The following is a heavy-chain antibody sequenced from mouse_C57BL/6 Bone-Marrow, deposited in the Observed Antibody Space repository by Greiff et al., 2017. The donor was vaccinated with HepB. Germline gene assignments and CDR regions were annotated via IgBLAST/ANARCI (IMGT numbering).Heavy chain of an antibody. CDR2: ISDGGSYT. Sequence: EVKLVESGGGLVKPGGSLKLSCAASGFTFSSYAMSWVRQTPEKRLEWVATISDGGSYTYYPDNVKGRFTISRDNAKNNLYLQMSHLKSEDTAMYYCARDHVYYYGSSGDYYAMDYWGQGTSVTVSS. J-gene: IGHJ4*01. V-gene: IGHV5-4*01. D-gene: IGHD1-1*01. CDR3: ARDHVYYYGSSGDYYAMDY. CDR1: GFTFSSYA.